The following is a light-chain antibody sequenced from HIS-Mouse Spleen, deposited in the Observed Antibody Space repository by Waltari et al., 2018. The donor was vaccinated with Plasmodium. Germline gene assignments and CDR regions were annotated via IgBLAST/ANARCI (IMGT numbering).Light chain of an antibody. V-gene: IGLV3-19*01. Sequence: SSELTQDPAVSVALGQTVRITCPGDSLRSYYASWYQQKPGQAPVIVIYCKNNRPSGIPDQFSGASSGNTASLTSTGAQAEDEADYYCNSRDSSGNYYVFGTGTKVTVL. CDR2: CKN. CDR1: SLRSYY. J-gene: IGLJ1*01. CDR3: NSRDSSGNYYV.